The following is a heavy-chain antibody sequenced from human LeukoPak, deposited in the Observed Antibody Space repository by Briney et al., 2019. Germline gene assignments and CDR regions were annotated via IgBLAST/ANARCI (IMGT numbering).Heavy chain of an antibody. CDR3: ARGVYGSGSYYPGYYFDY. D-gene: IGHD3-10*01. CDR2: ISYDGSNK. J-gene: IGHJ4*02. V-gene: IGHV3-30*03. Sequence: PGRSLRLSCAASGFTFRNHGMHWVRQAPGKGLEWVAVISYDGSNKYYADSVKGRFTISRDNSKNTLYLQMNSLRAEDTAVYYCARGVYGSGSYYPGYYFDYWGQGTLVTVSS. CDR1: GFTFRNHG.